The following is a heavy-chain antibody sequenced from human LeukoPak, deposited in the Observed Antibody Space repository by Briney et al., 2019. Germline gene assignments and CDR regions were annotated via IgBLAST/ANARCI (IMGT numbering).Heavy chain of an antibody. CDR3: ARDHPLSYDFWSGYYHYYYYYMDV. V-gene: IGHV3-21*01. CDR2: ISSSSSYI. D-gene: IGHD3-3*01. CDR1: GFTFSSYS. J-gene: IGHJ6*03. Sequence: GGSLRLSCAASGFTFSSYSMNWVRQAPGKGLEWGSSISSSSSYIYYADSVKGRFTISRDNAKNSLYLQMNSLRAEDTAVYYCARDHPLSYDFWSGYYHYYYYYMDVWGKGTTVTVSS.